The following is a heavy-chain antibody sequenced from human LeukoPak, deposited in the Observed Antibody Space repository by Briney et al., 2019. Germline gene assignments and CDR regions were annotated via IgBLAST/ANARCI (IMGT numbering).Heavy chain of an antibody. D-gene: IGHD5-24*01. CDR3: ARVARTMATSYFDY. Sequence: SETLSLTCTVSGGSISRSSYYWGWIRQPPGTGLEWIGSIYYSGSPYYNPSLKSRVTISVDTSKNQFSLKLSSVTAADTAVYYCARVARTMATSYFDYWGQGTLVTVSS. CDR1: GGSISRSSYY. CDR2: IYYSGSP. V-gene: IGHV4-39*07. J-gene: IGHJ4*02.